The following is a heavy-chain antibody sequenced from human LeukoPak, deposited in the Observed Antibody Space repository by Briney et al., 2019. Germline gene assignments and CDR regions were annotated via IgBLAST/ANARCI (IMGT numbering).Heavy chain of an antibody. CDR2: INPNSGGT. Sequence: GASVKVSCKASGYTFTGYYMHWVRQAPGQGLEWMGRINPNSGGTNYAQKFQGRVTMTRDTSISTAYMELSRLRSDDTAVYYCEVYGDMVRGVTVYYFDYWGQGTLVTVSS. V-gene: IGHV1-2*06. CDR3: EVYGDMVRGVTVYYFDY. D-gene: IGHD3-10*01. J-gene: IGHJ4*02. CDR1: GYTFTGYY.